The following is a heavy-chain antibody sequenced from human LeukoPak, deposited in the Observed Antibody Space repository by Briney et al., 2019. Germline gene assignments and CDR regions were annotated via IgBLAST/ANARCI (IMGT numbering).Heavy chain of an antibody. V-gene: IGHV3-23*01. CDR1: GFTFSSYA. CDR2: ISGSGGST. Sequence: PGGSLRLSCAASGFTFSSYAMSWVRQAPGKGLEWVSAISGSGGSTYYADSVKGRFTISRDNSKNTLYLQMNSLRAEDTAVYYCAKEIRLGVRGVIPTVDYWGQGTLVTVSS. J-gene: IGHJ4*02. CDR3: AKEIRLGVRGVIPTVDY. D-gene: IGHD3-10*01.